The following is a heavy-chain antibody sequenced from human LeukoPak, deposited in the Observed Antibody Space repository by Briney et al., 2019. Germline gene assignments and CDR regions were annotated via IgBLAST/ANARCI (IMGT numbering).Heavy chain of an antibody. CDR2: INHSGST. CDR3: ARGSWELSVYYFDY. Sequence: SETLSLTCAVYGGSFSGYYWSWIRQPPGKGLEWIGEINHSGSTNYNPSLKSRVTISLDTSKNQSSLKLSSVTAADTAVYYCARGSWELSVYYFDYWGQGTLVTVSS. D-gene: IGHD1-26*01. J-gene: IGHJ4*02. CDR1: GGSFSGYY. V-gene: IGHV4-34*01.